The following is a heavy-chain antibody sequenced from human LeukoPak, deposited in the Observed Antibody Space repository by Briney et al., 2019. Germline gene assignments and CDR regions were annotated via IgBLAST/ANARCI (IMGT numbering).Heavy chain of an antibody. Sequence: RASVKVSCKASGYTFTSYGISWVRQAPGQGLEWVGWISAYNGNTNYAQKLQGRVTMTTDTSTSTAYMELRSLRSDDTAVYYCARERSYSRAIHADYWGQGTLVTVSS. CDR3: ARERSYSRAIHADY. D-gene: IGHD1-26*01. CDR1: GYTFTSYG. CDR2: ISAYNGNT. J-gene: IGHJ4*02. V-gene: IGHV1-18*01.